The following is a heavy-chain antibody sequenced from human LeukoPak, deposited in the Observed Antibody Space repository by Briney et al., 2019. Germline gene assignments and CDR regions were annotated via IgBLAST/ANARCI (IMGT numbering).Heavy chain of an antibody. J-gene: IGHJ4*02. V-gene: IGHV1-8*01. CDR1: GYTFTSYD. CDR3: ARVREYDYVWGSYRYEHYFDY. D-gene: IGHD3-16*02. CDR2: MNPNSGNT. Sequence: ASVKVSCKASGYTFTSYDINWVRQATGQGLEWMGWMNPNSGNTGYAQKFQGRVTMTRNTSISTAYMEPSSLRSEDTAVYYCARVREYDYVWGSYRYEHYFDYWGQGTLVTVSS.